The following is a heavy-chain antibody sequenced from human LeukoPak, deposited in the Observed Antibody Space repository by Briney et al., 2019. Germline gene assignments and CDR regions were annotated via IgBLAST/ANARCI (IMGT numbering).Heavy chain of an antibody. V-gene: IGHV3-30*18. CDR3: AKDGQQLARYYFDY. Sequence: GRSLRLSCAASGFTFSSYGMHWVRQAPGKGLEWVAVISYDGSNKYYADSVKGRFTISRDNSKNTLYLQMNSLRAEDTAVYYCAKDGQQLARYYFDYWGRGTLVTVSS. D-gene: IGHD6-13*01. CDR1: GFTFSSYG. J-gene: IGHJ4*02. CDR2: ISYDGSNK.